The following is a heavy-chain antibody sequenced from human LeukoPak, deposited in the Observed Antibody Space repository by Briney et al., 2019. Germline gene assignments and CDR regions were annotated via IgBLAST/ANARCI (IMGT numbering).Heavy chain of an antibody. CDR1: GFTFSDYY. D-gene: IGHD1-26*01. CDR2: ISSSGSTI. J-gene: IGHJ3*02. V-gene: IGHV3-11*01. Sequence: GGSLRLSCAASGFTFSDYYMSWIRQAPGKGLEWVSYISSSGSTIYYADSVKGRFTISRDNAKNSLYLQMNSLRAEDTAVYYCARDWGVGARPMGAFDIWGQGTMVTVSS. CDR3: ARDWGVGARPMGAFDI.